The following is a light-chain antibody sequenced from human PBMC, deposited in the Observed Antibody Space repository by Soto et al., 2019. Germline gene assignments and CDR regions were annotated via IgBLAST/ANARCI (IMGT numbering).Light chain of an antibody. J-gene: IGLJ1*01. CDR1: SSNIGAGHD. CDR3: QSYDSSLSGSEV. CDR2: GNT. V-gene: IGLV1-40*01. Sequence: QSVLTQPPSVSGAPGQRVTISCTGSSSNIGAGHDVHWYQQLPGTAPKLLIYGNTNRPSGVPDRFSGSKSGTSASLAITGLQAEDEADYYCQSYDSSLSGSEVVGTGTKLTVL.